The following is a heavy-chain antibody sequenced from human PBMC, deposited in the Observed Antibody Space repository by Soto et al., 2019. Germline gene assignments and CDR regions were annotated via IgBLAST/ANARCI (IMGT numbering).Heavy chain of an antibody. J-gene: IGHJ6*02. CDR3: ASWIASVPPYRYYYGTDV. D-gene: IGHD2-2*01. CDR2: ISSSSSYI. CDR1: GFTFSSYS. Sequence: NPGGSLRLSCAASGFTFSSYSMNWVRQAPGKGLEWVSSISSSSSYIYYADSVKGRFTISRDNAKNSLYLQMNSLRAEDTAVYYCASWIASVPPYRYYYGTDVWGQGTTVTVSS. V-gene: IGHV3-21*01.